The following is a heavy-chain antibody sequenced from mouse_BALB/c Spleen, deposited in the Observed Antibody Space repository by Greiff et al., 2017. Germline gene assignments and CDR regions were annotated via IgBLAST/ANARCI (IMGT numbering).Heavy chain of an antibody. V-gene: IGHV5-15*02. Sequence: EVKLMESGGGLVQPGGSRKLSCAASGFTFSDYGMAWVRQAPGKGPEWVAFISNLAYSIYYADTVTGRFTISRENAKNTLYLEMSSVRSEDTAMYYCARPLYDYDGYAMDYWGQGTSVTVSS. J-gene: IGHJ4*01. CDR1: GFTFSDYG. CDR3: ARPLYDYDGYAMDY. CDR2: ISNLAYSI. D-gene: IGHD2-4*01.